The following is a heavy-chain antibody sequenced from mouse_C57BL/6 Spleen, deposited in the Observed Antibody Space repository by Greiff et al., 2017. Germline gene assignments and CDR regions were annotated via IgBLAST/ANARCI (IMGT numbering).Heavy chain of an antibody. Sequence: EVKVEESGGGLVQPGGSMKLSCVASGFTFSNYWMNWVRQSPEKGLEWVAQIRLKSDNYATHYAESVKGRFTISRDDSKSSVYLQMNNLRAEDTGIYYCTGRDGYPLYYAMDYWGQGTSGTVSS. CDR2: IRLKSDNYAT. D-gene: IGHD2-3*01. CDR3: TGRDGYPLYYAMDY. CDR1: GFTFSNYW. V-gene: IGHV6-3*01. J-gene: IGHJ4*01.